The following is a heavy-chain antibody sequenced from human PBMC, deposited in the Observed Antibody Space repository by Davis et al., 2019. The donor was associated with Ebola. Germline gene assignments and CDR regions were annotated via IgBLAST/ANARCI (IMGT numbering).Heavy chain of an antibody. Sequence: GGSLRLSCAASGFTFSSYAMSWVRQAPGKGLEWVSTISDSGGSTYYADSVKGRFTISRDDSNSTLYLQMDSLRAEDTAVYYCARDFWYSPDWGQGTLVTVSS. CDR3: ARDFWYSPD. CDR1: GFTFSSYA. V-gene: IGHV3-23*01. CDR2: ISDSGGST. D-gene: IGHD6-13*01. J-gene: IGHJ1*01.